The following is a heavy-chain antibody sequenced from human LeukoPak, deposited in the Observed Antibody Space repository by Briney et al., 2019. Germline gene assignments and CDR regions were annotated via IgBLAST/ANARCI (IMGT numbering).Heavy chain of an antibody. D-gene: IGHD3-9*01. CDR2: INWNGGST. CDR1: GFTFSSYE. Sequence: RTGGSLRLSCAASGFTFSSYEMNWVRQAPGKGLEWVSGINWNGGSTGYADSVKGRFTISRDNAKNSLYLQMNSLRAEDTAVYYCARDGYFDWLLSGGYDYWGQGTLVTVSS. J-gene: IGHJ4*02. CDR3: ARDGYFDWLLSGGYDY. V-gene: IGHV3-20*04.